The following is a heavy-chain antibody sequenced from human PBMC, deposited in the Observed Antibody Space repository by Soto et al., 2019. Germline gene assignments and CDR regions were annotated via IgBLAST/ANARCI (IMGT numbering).Heavy chain of an antibody. CDR1: GGSISSSSYY. D-gene: IGHD3-10*01. Sequence: SETLSLTCTVSGGSISSSSYYWGWIRQPPGKGLEWIGSIYYSGSTYYNPSLKSRVTISVDTSKNQFSLKLSSVTAADTAVYYCARPLIRYGESDYWVQGTLVTVSS. CDR3: ARPLIRYGESDY. J-gene: IGHJ4*02. V-gene: IGHV4-39*01. CDR2: IYYSGST.